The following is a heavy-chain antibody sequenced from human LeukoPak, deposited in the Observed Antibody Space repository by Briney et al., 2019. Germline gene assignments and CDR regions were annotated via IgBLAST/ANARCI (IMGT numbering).Heavy chain of an antibody. Sequence: KTSETLSLTCAVYGGSFSSYYWSWIRQPAGKGLEWIGRIYTSGSTNYNPSLKSRVTISVDTSKNQFSLKLSSVTAADTAVYYCARDTVTTLGGRFDPWGQGTLVTVSS. CDR3: ARDTVTTLGGRFDP. V-gene: IGHV4-59*10. J-gene: IGHJ5*02. D-gene: IGHD4-11*01. CDR2: IYTSGST. CDR1: GGSFSSYY.